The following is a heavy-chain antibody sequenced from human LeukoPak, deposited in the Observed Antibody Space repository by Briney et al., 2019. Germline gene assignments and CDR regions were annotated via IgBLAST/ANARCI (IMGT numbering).Heavy chain of an antibody. J-gene: IGHJ5*01. V-gene: IGHV3-23*01. CDR2: ITSSGEAT. Sequence: PGGSLRLSCDASGFTFSIYATSWVRQGTGKGLEWFSSITSSGEATYYADSVKGRFTISRDNSRYTLYLQMNSLRAEDTAVYYCGKDGPNYYHSNGHYYRRDGDSWGQGTLVTVSS. D-gene: IGHD3-22*01. CDR1: GFTFSIYA. CDR3: GKDGPNYYHSNGHYYRRDGDS.